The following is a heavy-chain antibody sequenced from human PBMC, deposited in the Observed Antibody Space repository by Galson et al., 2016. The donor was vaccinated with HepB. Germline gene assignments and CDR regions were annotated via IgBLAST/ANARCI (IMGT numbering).Heavy chain of an antibody. CDR3: ARLNNDVVVDGKLGFDP. CDR1: GDSVSTYSAS. CDR2: TYYRSKWFN. Sequence: AISGDSVSTYSASWHWIRQSPSRGLEWLGRTYYRSKWFNDYAGSVKSRITINADTSKNRFSLQLNSVTPEDAAVPYCARLNNDVVVDGKLGFDPWGQGLLVTVSS. D-gene: IGHD2-15*01. J-gene: IGHJ5*02. V-gene: IGHV6-1*01.